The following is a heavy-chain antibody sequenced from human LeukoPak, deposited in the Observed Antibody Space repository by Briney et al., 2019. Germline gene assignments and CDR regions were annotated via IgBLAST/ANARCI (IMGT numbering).Heavy chain of an antibody. Sequence: ASVKVSCKASGYTFTSHFMHWVRQAPGQGLEWMGIINPRGGSTSYTQKFQGRVTMTRDMSTSTVYMELSSLRSEDTAVYYCARAKGYDSSGYYELDYWGQGTLVTVSS. V-gene: IGHV1-46*01. CDR3: ARAKGYDSSGYYELDY. J-gene: IGHJ4*02. CDR2: INPRGGST. CDR1: GYTFTSHF. D-gene: IGHD3-22*01.